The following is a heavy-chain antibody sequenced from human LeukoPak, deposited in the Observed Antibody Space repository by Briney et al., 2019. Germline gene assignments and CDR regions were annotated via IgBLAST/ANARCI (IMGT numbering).Heavy chain of an antibody. V-gene: IGHV1-3*01. CDR3: TRPYKEQLDFDH. Sequence: WASVKVSCKASGYTFTRYSMHWVRQAPGQRLEWMGWINAGDGDTKYSQKLEGRVTITRDTSANTVYMQLSNLRSEDTAVYYCTRPYKEQLDFDHWGQGTLVTVSS. J-gene: IGHJ4*02. D-gene: IGHD1-1*01. CDR1: GYTFTRYS. CDR2: INAGDGDT.